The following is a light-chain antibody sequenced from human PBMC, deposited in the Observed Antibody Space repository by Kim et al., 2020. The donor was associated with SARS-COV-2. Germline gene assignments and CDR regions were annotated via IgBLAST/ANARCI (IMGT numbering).Light chain of an antibody. J-gene: IGLJ1*01. Sequence: PGKTARLTCGGNNIGSKSVHWYQQKPGQAPVLVIYYDSDRPSGIPERFSGSNSGNTATLTISRVEAGDEADYYCQVWDSSSDHPLVFGTGTKVTVL. CDR3: QVWDSSSDHPLV. V-gene: IGLV3-21*04. CDR2: YDS. CDR1: NIGSKS.